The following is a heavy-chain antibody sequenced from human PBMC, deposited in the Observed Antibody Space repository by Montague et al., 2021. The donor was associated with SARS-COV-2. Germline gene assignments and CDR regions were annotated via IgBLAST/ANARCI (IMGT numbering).Heavy chain of an antibody. CDR1: GDSITYFY. V-gene: IGHV4-4*07. D-gene: IGHD4-17*01. Sequence: SETLSLTCTVSGDSITYFYWSWIRQPAGKGLGWIGRVSSSGSTNYNPSLRSRVSMSVDTSKSQFSLKLSSVTAADTAVYYCARDWGDYGDYVTRGAFDIWGQGTMVTVSS. CDR3: ARDWGDYGDYVTRGAFDI. CDR2: VSSSGST. J-gene: IGHJ3*02.